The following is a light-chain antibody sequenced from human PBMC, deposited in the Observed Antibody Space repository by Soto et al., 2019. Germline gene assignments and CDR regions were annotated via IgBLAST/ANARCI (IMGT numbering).Light chain of an antibody. Sequence: DIVFTQSQGTLSLSPGERATLSCRASETVNSNYLAWYQHKRGQAPRLLIYGASSRATGIPDRFSGSGSGTDFTLTITRLEPEDFAIYYCQQYGSSRTFGQGTKVDIK. J-gene: IGKJ1*01. CDR3: QQYGSSRT. CDR2: GAS. CDR1: ETVNSNY. V-gene: IGKV3-20*01.